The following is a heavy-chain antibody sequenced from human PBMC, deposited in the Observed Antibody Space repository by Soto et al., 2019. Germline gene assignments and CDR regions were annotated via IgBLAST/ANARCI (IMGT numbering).Heavy chain of an antibody. V-gene: IGHV1-18*01. J-gene: IGHJ4*02. Sequence: ASVKVSCKASGYTFTSYGISWVRRAPGQGLEWMGWISAYNGNTNYAQKLQGRVTMTTDTSTSTAYMELRSLRSDDTAVYYCAREPRLLIWFGELHDWGRGTLVTVSS. D-gene: IGHD3-10*01. CDR2: ISAYNGNT. CDR1: GYTFTSYG. CDR3: AREPRLLIWFGELHD.